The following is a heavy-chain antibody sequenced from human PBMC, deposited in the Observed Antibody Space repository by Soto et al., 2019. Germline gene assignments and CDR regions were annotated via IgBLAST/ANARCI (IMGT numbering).Heavy chain of an antibody. CDR3: ARHQITMVRGVINYYGMDV. V-gene: IGHV5-10-1*01. D-gene: IGHD3-10*01. Sequence: GESRKISCKGSGYSFTSYWISWVRQMPGKGLEWMGRIDPSDSYTNYSPSFQGHVTISADKSISTAYLQWSSLKASDTAMYYCARHQITMVRGVINYYGMDVWGQGTTVTVSS. CDR1: GYSFTSYW. CDR2: IDPSDSYT. J-gene: IGHJ6*02.